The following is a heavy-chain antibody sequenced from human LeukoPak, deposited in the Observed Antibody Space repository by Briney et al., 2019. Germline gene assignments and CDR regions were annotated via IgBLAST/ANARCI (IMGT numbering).Heavy chain of an antibody. V-gene: IGHV4-59*08. CDR1: GGSISSYY. J-gene: IGHJ4*02. D-gene: IGHD4-17*01. CDR2: IYYSGST. CDR3: ARHQHGDLGDFDY. Sequence: PSETLSLTCTVSGGSISSYYWSWIRQPPGKGLEWIGYIYYSGSTNYSPSLKSRVTISVDTSKNQFSLKLSSVTAADTAVYYCARHQHGDLGDFDYWGQGTLVTVSS.